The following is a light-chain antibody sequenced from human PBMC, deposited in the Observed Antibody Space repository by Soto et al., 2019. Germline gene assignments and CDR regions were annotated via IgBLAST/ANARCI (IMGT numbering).Light chain of an antibody. CDR2: AAS. CDR1: QGISSW. V-gene: IGKV1-12*01. J-gene: IGKJ1*01. CDR3: QQTNSFPRT. Sequence: DLQMTQSPSSVSASVGDRVTITCRASQGISSWLVWYQQKPGKAPKLLIYAASSLQSGVPSRFSGSGSGTDFTLTISSLQPEDFATYYCQQTNSFPRTFGQGTKVEIK.